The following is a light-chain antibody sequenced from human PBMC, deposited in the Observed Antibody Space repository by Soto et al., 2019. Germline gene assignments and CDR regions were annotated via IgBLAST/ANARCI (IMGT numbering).Light chain of an antibody. CDR1: QTITNY. V-gene: IGKV1-39*01. CDR2: AAS. Sequence: DIQMTQSPSSRSASVGDRVTITCRASQTITNYLNWYQQKPGKAPKLLIYAASTLLSGVPSRFTGGGSGTDFTLTIDSLQPEDFATYFCQQSYSSPWTFGQGTKVEI. CDR3: QQSYSSPWT. J-gene: IGKJ1*01.